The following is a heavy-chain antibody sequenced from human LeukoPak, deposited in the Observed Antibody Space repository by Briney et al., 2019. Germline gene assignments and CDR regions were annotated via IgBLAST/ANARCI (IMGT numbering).Heavy chain of an antibody. J-gene: IGHJ1*01. D-gene: IGHD3-9*01. CDR3: ARGQLRYFDLFQH. CDR2: INHSGST. Sequence: SETPSLTCAVYGGSFSGYYWSWIRQPPGKGLEWIGEINHSGSTNYNPSLKSRVTISVDTSKNQFSLKLSSVTAADTAVYYCARGQLRYFDLFQHWGQGTLVTVSS. V-gene: IGHV4-34*01. CDR1: GGSFSGYY.